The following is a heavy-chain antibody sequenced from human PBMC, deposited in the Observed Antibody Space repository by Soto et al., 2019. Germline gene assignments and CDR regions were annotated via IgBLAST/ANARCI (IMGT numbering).Heavy chain of an antibody. V-gene: IGHV3-23*01. Sequence: HPGGSLRLSCAASGFTFSSYAMTWVRQAPGKGLEWVSGLYGSGDITFYADSVRGRFTVSRDNSKNTLSLQMNSLRAEDTAVYYCVRKNVNNGFYDYWGQGTLVTVSS. D-gene: IGHD2-8*01. CDR1: GFTFSSYA. CDR2: LYGSGDIT. CDR3: VRKNVNNGFYDY. J-gene: IGHJ4*02.